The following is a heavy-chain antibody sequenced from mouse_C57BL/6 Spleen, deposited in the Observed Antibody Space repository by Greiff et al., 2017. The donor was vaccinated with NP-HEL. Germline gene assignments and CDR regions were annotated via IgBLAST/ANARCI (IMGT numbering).Heavy chain of an antibody. D-gene: IGHD1-2*01. V-gene: IGHV14-2*01. J-gene: IGHJ4*01. Sequence: EVKLVESGAELVKPGASVKLSCTASGFNIKDYYMHWVKQRTEQGLEWIGRIDPEDGETKYAPKFQGKATITADTSSNTAYLQLSSLTSEDTAVYYCASSATKAYYYAMDYWGQGTSVTVSS. CDR1: GFNIKDYY. CDR3: ASSATKAYYYAMDY. CDR2: IDPEDGET.